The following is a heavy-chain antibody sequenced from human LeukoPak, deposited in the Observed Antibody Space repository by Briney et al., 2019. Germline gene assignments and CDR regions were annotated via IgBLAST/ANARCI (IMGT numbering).Heavy chain of an antibody. V-gene: IGHV3-48*03. J-gene: IGHJ5*02. D-gene: IGHD6-13*01. Sequence: PGGTLRLSCAASGFTFSSYEMNWVRQAPGKGLEWVSYISNSGSTIYYTDSVKGRFTISRDNAKNSLYLQMNSLRAEDTAVYYCARVGQQLDLDPWGQGTLVTVSS. CDR1: GFTFSSYE. CDR2: ISNSGSTI. CDR3: ARVGQQLDLDP.